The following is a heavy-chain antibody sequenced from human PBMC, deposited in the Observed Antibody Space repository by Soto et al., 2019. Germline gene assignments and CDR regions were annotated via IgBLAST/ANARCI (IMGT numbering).Heavy chain of an antibody. D-gene: IGHD6-6*01. J-gene: IGHJ6*02. CDR1: GGSISSSNW. CDR2: IYHSGST. Sequence: QVQLQESGPGLVKPSGTLSLTCAVSGGSISSSNWWSWVRQPPGKGLEWIGEIYHSGSTNYNPSLKSRVTISVDKSKNQCSLKLSSVTAADTAVYYCARELYSSSSVVDRGGMDVWGQGTTVTVSS. CDR3: ARELYSSSSVVDRGGMDV. V-gene: IGHV4-4*02.